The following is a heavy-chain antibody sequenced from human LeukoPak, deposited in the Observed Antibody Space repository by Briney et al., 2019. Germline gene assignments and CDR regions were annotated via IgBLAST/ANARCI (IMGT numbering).Heavy chain of an antibody. J-gene: IGHJ6*03. D-gene: IGHD3-10*01. CDR2: IYSGGST. Sequence: GGSLRLSCAASGFTFSSYAMSWVRQAPGKGLEWVSVIYSGGSTYYADSVKGRFTISRDNSKNTLYLQMNSLRAEDTAVYYCARGIWFGELSNDNYYYYYYMDVWGKGTTVTISS. CDR3: ARGIWFGELSNDNYYYYYYMDV. V-gene: IGHV3-66*01. CDR1: GFTFSSYA.